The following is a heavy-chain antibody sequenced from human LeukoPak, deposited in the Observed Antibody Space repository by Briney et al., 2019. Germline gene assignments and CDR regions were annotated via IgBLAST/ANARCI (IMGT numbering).Heavy chain of an antibody. CDR3: AGVSLLLWFGELLG. V-gene: IGHV3-23*01. J-gene: IGHJ4*02. CDR1: GFTFSSYA. D-gene: IGHD3-10*01. CDR2: ISGSGGST. Sequence: GGSLRLSCAASGFTFSSYAMSWVRQAPGEGLEWVSAISGSGGSTYYADSVKGRFTISRDNSKNTLYLQMNSLRAEDTAVYYCAGVSLLLWFGELLGWGQGTLVTVSS.